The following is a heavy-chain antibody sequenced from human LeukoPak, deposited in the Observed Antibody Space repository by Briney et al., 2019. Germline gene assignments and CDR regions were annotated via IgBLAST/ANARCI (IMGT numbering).Heavy chain of an antibody. Sequence: SVKVSCKASGGTFSSYAISWVRQAPGQGLEWMGRIIPILGIANYAQKFQGRVTIIADKSTSTAYMELSSLRSEDTAVYYCARDGSGSYYFDYWGQGTLVTVSS. D-gene: IGHD1-26*01. CDR1: GGTFSSYA. V-gene: IGHV1-69*04. CDR3: ARDGSGSYYFDY. CDR2: IIPILGIA. J-gene: IGHJ4*02.